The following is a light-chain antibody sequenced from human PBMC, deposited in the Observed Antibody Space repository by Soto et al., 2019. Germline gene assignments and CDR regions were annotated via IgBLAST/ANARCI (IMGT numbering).Light chain of an antibody. J-gene: IGLJ1*01. CDR2: QDD. CDR3: QAWDSTTGV. CDR1: KLGSKY. Sequence: SYELTQSPSVSVSPGQTASITCSGDKLGSKYACWYRQKPGQSPMLVIYQDDKRPSGIPERFSGSNSGNTATLTISGTQAMDEADYYCQAWDSTTGVFGTGTKLTVL. V-gene: IGLV3-1*01.